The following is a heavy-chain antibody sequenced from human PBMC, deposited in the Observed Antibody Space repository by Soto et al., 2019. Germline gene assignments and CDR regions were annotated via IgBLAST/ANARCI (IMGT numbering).Heavy chain of an antibody. D-gene: IGHD3-22*01. CDR1: GYTFTGYY. CDR2: INPNSGGT. CDR3: ARDTPLYDSSGYYPYYYYYYGMDV. V-gene: IGHV1-2*02. Sequence: GASVNVSCKASGYTFTGYYMHCVRQDTRQGLEWMGWINPNSGGTNYAQKFQGRVTMTRDTSISTAYMELSRLRSDDTAVYYCARDTPLYDSSGYYPYYYYYYGMDVWGQGTTVTVSS. J-gene: IGHJ6*02.